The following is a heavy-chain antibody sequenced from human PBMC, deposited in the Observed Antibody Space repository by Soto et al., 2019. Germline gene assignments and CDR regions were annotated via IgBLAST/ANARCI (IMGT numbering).Heavy chain of an antibody. Sequence: GGSLRLSCAGSGSTFRNYWMGWVRQAPGKRLEWLANIKQDGSERSYADSVRGRFTISRDNAKNSLYLQMSSLGADDTAVYYCVRENYFDYWGQGILVTVSS. CDR1: GSTFRNYW. J-gene: IGHJ4*02. CDR3: VRENYFDY. V-gene: IGHV3-7*01. CDR2: IKQDGSER.